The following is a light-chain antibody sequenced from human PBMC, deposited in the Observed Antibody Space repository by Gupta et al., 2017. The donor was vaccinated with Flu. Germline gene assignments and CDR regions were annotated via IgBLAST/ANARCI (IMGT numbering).Light chain of an antibody. CDR1: QDILNS. J-gene: IGKJ2*01. CDR2: GAS. V-gene: IGKV1-33*01. CDR3: QQYHTLPYT. Sequence: GDRVTITCQASQDILNSLNWSQQKPGKAPKVLIYGASNLETGVPSRFNGSASGTDFTFTISSLQPEDIATYYCQQYHTLPYTFGQGTKLEIK.